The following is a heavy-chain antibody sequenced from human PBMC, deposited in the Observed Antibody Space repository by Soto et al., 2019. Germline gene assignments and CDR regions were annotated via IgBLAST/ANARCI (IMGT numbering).Heavy chain of an antibody. CDR1: GFTFSSHW. CDR3: VRDGVGAPPFDY. CDR2: IKGDGSST. D-gene: IGHD1-26*01. J-gene: IGHJ4*02. Sequence: EVQLVESGGGLVQPGGSLRLSCAASGFTFSSHWMHWVHQAPGQGLLWVARIKGDGSSTDYADSVKGRFSISRDNAKNTVQLQMNSLRGEDTAVYYCVRDGVGAPPFDYWGQGALVTVSS. V-gene: IGHV3-74*01.